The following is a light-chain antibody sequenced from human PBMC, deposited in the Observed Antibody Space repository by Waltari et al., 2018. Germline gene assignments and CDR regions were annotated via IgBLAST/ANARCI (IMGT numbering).Light chain of an antibody. Sequence: QSALTQPASVSGSPGQSIPISCTGTSSDVGGYNSVSWYQQHPGKAPKLMIYEVNNRPSGVSNRFSGSKSGNTASLTISGLQAEDEADYYCSSYTSTTNTKVFGGGTKLTVL. J-gene: IGLJ3*02. CDR2: EVN. V-gene: IGLV2-14*01. CDR3: SSYTSTTNTKV. CDR1: SSDVGGYNS.